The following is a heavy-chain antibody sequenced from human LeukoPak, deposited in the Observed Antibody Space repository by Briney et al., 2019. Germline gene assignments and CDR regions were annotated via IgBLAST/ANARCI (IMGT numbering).Heavy chain of an antibody. CDR1: GYSFTSYW. CDR2: IYPGDSDT. V-gene: IGHV5-51*01. D-gene: IGHD3-3*01. CDR3: ARNALETYYDFWSGENGMDV. J-gene: IGHJ6*02. Sequence: GESLKISCKGSGYSFTSYWIGWVRQMPGKGLEWMGIIYPGDSDTRYSPSFQGQVTISADKSISTAYLQWSSLKASDTAMYYCARNALETYYDFWSGENGMDVWGQGTTVTVSS.